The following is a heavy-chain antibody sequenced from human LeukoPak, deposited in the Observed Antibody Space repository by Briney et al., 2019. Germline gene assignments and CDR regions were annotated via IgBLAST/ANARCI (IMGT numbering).Heavy chain of an antibody. CDR1: GYSISSGYY. D-gene: IGHD2-15*01. CDR2: IYHSGST. CDR3: ARDVRMVATLTNWFDP. Sequence: MPSETLSLTCTVSGYSISSGYYWGWIRQPPGQGLEWIGSIYHSGSTYYNPSLKSRVTISVDTSKNQFSLKLSSVTAADTAVYYCARDVRMVATLTNWFDPWGQGTLVTVSS. J-gene: IGHJ5*02. V-gene: IGHV4-38-2*02.